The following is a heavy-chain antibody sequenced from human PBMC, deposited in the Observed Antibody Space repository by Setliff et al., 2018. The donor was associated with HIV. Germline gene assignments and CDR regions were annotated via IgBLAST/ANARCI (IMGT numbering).Heavy chain of an antibody. CDR2: IIHSGST. CDR1: GGSFSGYY. J-gene: IGHJ6*02. CDR3: ARGLSVYSYANVYYYHGMDV. D-gene: IGHD5-18*01. V-gene: IGHV4-34*01. Sequence: PSETLSLTCAVYGGSFSGYYWSWIRQPPGKGLEWIGEIIHSGSTSYNPSLKSRVAISVDTSKSQFSLKMTSVTAADTAVYYCARGLSVYSYANVYYYHGMDVWGQGTTVTVSS.